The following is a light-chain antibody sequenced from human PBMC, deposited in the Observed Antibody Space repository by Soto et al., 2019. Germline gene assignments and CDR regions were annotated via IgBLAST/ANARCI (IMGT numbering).Light chain of an antibody. CDR3: QQRSDWPLT. Sequence: EIVLTQSLTTLSLSPGERVSLSCRASQSVSSYFAWYQQKPGLAPRLLIYDASTRAAGIPARFSGSGSGTDVTLTISSLEPDDFAVYYCQQRSDWPLTFGGGTKVEIK. J-gene: IGKJ4*01. CDR2: DAS. CDR1: QSVSSY. V-gene: IGKV3-11*01.